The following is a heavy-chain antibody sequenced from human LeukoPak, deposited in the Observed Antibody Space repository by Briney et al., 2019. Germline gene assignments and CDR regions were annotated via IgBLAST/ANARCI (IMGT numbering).Heavy chain of an antibody. J-gene: IGHJ4*02. CDR3: ARALAVATYYFDY. CDR1: GFTFSSYS. Sequence: GGSLRLSCAASGFTFSSYSMNWVRQAPGKGLEWVSSISSSSSYIYYADSVKGRFTISRDNAKNSLYLQTNSLRAEDTAVYYCARALAVATYYFDYWGQGTLVTVSS. CDR2: ISSSSSYI. D-gene: IGHD6-19*01. V-gene: IGHV3-21*01.